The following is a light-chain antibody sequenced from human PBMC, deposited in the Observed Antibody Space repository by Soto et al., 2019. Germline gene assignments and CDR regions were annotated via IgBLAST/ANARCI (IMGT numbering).Light chain of an antibody. V-gene: IGKV3-11*01. CDR3: QQSSNWPPIN. Sequence: EIVLTQSPATLSLSPVERSTLSRRASHSVSNYLAWYQQKPGQAPRLLIYDASNRATGIPARFSGSGSGTDFTLTISSLEPEDFAVYYCQQSSNWPPINFGQGTRLEIK. CDR2: DAS. J-gene: IGKJ5*01. CDR1: HSVSNY.